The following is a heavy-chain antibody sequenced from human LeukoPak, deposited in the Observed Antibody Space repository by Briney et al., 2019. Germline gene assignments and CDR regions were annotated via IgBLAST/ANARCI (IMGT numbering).Heavy chain of an antibody. J-gene: IGHJ4*02. CDR3: ARGNPGWGYCSSTSCLEPFDY. Sequence: PSETLSLTCTVSGGSISSYYWSWIRQPPGKGLEWIGYIYYSGSTNYNPSLKSRVTISVDTSKNQFSLKLSSVTAADTAVYYCARGNPGWGYCSSTSCLEPFDYWGQGTLVTVSS. D-gene: IGHD2-2*01. CDR2: IYYSGST. CDR1: GGSISSYY. V-gene: IGHV4-59*01.